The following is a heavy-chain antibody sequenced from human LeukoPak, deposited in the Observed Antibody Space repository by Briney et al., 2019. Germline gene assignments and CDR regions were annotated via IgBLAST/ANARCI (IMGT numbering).Heavy chain of an antibody. CDR2: ISYDGSNK. Sequence: PGGSLRLSCAASGFTFSSYAMHWVRQAPGKGLEWVAVISYDGSNKYYADSVKGRLTISRDNSKNTLYLQMNSLRAEDTAVYYCARGYGVALGYFDYWGQGTLVTVSS. CDR3: ARGYGVALGYFDY. D-gene: IGHD1-14*01. J-gene: IGHJ4*02. CDR1: GFTFSSYA. V-gene: IGHV3-30-3*01.